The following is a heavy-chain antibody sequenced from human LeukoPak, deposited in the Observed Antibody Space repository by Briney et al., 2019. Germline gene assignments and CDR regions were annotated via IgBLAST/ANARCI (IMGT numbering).Heavy chain of an antibody. D-gene: IGHD6-19*01. J-gene: IGHJ3*02. V-gene: IGHV4-59*01. CDR1: GDSISNYY. Sequence: SETLSLTCTVSGDSISNYYWSWIRQPPGKGLEWIGYIYYSGSTNYNPSLKSRVTISVDTSKNQFSLKLSSVTAADPAVYYCAIGWGFIAVTQGAFDIWGQGTMVTVSS. CDR2: IYYSGST. CDR3: AIGWGFIAVTQGAFDI.